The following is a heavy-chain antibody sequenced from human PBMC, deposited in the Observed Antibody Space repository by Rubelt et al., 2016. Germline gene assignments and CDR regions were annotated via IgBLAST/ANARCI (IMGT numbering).Heavy chain of an antibody. Sequence: ESGGGVVQPGRSLRLSCAASGFTFSSYGMHWVRQAPGKGLEWVAVISYDGSNKYYADSVKGRFTISRDNAKNSLYLQMNSLRAEDTAGYYCARDLLTTGLWSPRDDVVGQGTTVTVSS. CDR2: ISYDGSNK. CDR3: ARDLLTTGLWSPRDDV. CDR1: GFTFSSYG. D-gene: IGHD1-14*01. J-gene: IGHJ6*02. V-gene: IGHV3-30*03.